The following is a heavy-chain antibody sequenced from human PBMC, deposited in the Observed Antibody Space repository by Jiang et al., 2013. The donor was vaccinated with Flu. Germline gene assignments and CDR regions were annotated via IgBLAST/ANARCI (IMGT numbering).Heavy chain of an antibody. V-gene: IGHV6-1*01. CDR1: AA. CDR2: TYYRSKWYN. CDR3: AKGYAFDI. Sequence: AAWNWIRQSPSRGLEWLGRTYYRSKWYNDYAVSVKSRITVNPDTSKNQFSLHLTSVTPEDTAVYYCAKGYAFDIWSQGTMVTVSS. J-gene: IGHJ3*02.